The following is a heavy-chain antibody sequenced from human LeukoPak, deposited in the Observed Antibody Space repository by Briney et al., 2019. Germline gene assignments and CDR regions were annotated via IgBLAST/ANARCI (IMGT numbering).Heavy chain of an antibody. D-gene: IGHD1-26*01. CDR3: ARGPIQPVREWEYYFDY. J-gene: IGHJ4*02. CDR1: GCTFSSYA. Sequence: GGSLRLSCADSGCTFSSYAMHWVRQAPGKGLEWVAVISYDGSNKYYADSVKGRFTISRDNSKNTLYLQMNSLRAEDTAVYYCARGPIQPVREWEYYFDYWGQGTLVTVSS. CDR2: ISYDGSNK. V-gene: IGHV3-30-3*01.